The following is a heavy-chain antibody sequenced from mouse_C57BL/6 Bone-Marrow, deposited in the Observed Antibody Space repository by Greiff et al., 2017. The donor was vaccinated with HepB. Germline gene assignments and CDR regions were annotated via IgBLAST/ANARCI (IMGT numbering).Heavy chain of an antibody. Sequence: EVKLMESGGGLVQSGRSLRLSCATSGFTFSDFYMEWVRQAPGKGLEWIAASRNKANDYTTEYSASVKGRFIVSRDTSQSILYLQMNALRAEDTAIYYCARDAGYYGSSYDYAMDYWGQGTSVTVSS. CDR2: SRNKANDYTT. V-gene: IGHV7-1*01. CDR1: GFTFSDFY. D-gene: IGHD1-1*01. CDR3: ARDAGYYGSSYDYAMDY. J-gene: IGHJ4*01.